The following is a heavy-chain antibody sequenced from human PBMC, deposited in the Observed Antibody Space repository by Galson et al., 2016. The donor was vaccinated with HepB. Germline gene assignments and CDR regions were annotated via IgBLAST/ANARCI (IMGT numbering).Heavy chain of an antibody. CDR3: VREYYGGLE. V-gene: IGHV3-7*03. Sequence: SLRLSCAASGFAFRKYWMNWVRQSPGKGLESVAIIKADENEKDYLDSVKGRFTTSRDNAKSSLYLQMNSLRVEDTALYYCVREYYGGLEWGQGTPVTV. CDR2: IKADENEK. J-gene: IGHJ4*02. CDR1: GFAFRKYW. D-gene: IGHD4-23*01.